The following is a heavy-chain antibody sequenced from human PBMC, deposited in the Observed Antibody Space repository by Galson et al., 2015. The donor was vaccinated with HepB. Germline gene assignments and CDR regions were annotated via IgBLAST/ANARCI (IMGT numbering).Heavy chain of an antibody. J-gene: IGHJ2*01. D-gene: IGHD6-13*01. CDR1: GYTFTGYY. Sequence: SVKVSCKASGYTFTGYYMHWVRQAPGQGLEWMGRINPNSGGTNYAQKFQGRVTMTRDTSISTAYMELSRLRSDDTAVYYCARGAAAATRYWYFDLWGRGTLVTVSS. V-gene: IGHV1-2*06. CDR2: INPNSGGT. CDR3: ARGAAAATRYWYFDL.